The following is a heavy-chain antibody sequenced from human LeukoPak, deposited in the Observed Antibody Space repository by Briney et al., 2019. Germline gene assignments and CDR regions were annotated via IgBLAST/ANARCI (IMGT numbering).Heavy chain of an antibody. V-gene: IGHV3-9*01. J-gene: IGHJ6*02. Sequence: GGSLRLSCAASGFTFDDYAMHWVRQAPGKGLEWVSGISWNSGSIGYADSVKGRFTISRDNAKNSLYLQMNSLRAGDTALYYCAKDIRIAARPDYYYGMDVWGQGTTVTVSS. D-gene: IGHD6-6*01. CDR2: ISWNSGSI. CDR1: GFTFDDYA. CDR3: AKDIRIAARPDYYYGMDV.